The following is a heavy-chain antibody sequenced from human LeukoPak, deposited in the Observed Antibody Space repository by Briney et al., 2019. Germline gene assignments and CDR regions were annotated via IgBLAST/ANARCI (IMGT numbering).Heavy chain of an antibody. Sequence: PSETLSLTCTVSGGSISSGSYYWSWIRQPAGKGLEWIGRIYTSGSTNYNPSLKSRVTISVDTSKNQFSLKLSSVTAADTAVYYCARATYSYERAFDIWDQGTMVTVSS. CDR1: GGSISSGSYY. CDR2: IYTSGST. CDR3: ARATYSYERAFDI. J-gene: IGHJ3*02. D-gene: IGHD5-18*01. V-gene: IGHV4-61*02.